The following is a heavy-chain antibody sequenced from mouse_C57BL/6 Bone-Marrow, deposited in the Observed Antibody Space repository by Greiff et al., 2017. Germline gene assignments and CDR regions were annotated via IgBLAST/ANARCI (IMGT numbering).Heavy chain of an antibody. CDR3: TRIAY. CDR2: IDTENGDT. CDR1: GFNIKDDY. Sequence: EVQLQQSGAELVRPGASVKLSCTASGFNIKDDYMHWVKQRPEQGLEWIGWIDTENGDTEYASKFQGKATITVDTSSNTAYLQLISLKSEDTSVYYCTRIAYWGQGTLVTVSA. J-gene: IGHJ3*01. V-gene: IGHV14-4*01.